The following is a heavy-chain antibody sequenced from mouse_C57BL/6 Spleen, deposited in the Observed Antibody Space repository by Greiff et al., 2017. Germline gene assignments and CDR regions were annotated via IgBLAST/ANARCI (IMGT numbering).Heavy chain of an antibody. V-gene: IGHV5-4*03. D-gene: IGHD2-1*01. Sequence: EVKLVESGGGLVKPGGSLKLSCAASGFTFSSYAMSWVRQTPEKRLEWVATISDGGSYTYYPDNVKGRFTISRDNAKNNLYLQMSHLKSEDTAMYYCASRYGNYYAMDYWGQGTSVTVSS. CDR3: ASRYGNYYAMDY. J-gene: IGHJ4*01. CDR2: ISDGGSYT. CDR1: GFTFSSYA.